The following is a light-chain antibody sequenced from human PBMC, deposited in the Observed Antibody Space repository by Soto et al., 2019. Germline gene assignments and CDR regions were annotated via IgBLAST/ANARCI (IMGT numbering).Light chain of an antibody. CDR3: GSYAGSSTFV. Sequence: QSALTQPASVSGSPGQSITISCTGTSSDVGSYTLVSWYQQHPGKAPKLMIDEGSKRPSGVSNRFSGSKSGNTASLTISGLQAEDEAEYYCGSYAGSSTFVFGTGTKVTVL. J-gene: IGLJ1*01. CDR1: SSDVGSYTL. V-gene: IGLV2-23*01. CDR2: EGS.